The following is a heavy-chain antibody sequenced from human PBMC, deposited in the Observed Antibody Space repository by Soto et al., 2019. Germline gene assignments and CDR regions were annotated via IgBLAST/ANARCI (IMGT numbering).Heavy chain of an antibody. J-gene: IGHJ5*02. D-gene: IGHD5-12*01. CDR2: IFYSGST. CDR1: GGSISSGGLY. V-gene: IGHV4-31*03. Sequence: QVQLQESGPGLVKPSQTLSLTCTVSGGSISSGGLYWSWIRQHPGKGLEWIGYIFYSGSTYYNPSPKSRVSISADTSKNQLSLKLSSVTAAETAVYYCAREEGGGYDHRWFDPWGQGTLVTVSS. CDR3: AREEGGGYDHRWFDP.